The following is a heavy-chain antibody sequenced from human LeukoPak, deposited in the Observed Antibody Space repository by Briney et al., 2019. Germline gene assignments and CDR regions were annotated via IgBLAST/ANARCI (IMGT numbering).Heavy chain of an antibody. CDR2: ISSYSRYI. D-gene: IGHD7-27*01. CDR1: GFTFSSYT. V-gene: IGHV3-21*01. CDR3: AREDLTGDLYSAFDI. J-gene: IGHJ3*02. Sequence: PGGSLRLSCAASGFTFSSYTMNWVRQAPGKGLEWASSISSYSRYIYYADSLKGRFTISRDNANNSLFLQMNSLRAEDTAVYYCAREDLTGDLYSAFDIWGQGTMVTVSS.